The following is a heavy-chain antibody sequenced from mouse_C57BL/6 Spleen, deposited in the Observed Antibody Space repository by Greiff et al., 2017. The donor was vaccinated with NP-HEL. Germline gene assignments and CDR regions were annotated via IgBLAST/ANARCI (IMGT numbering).Heavy chain of an antibody. Sequence: EVKLQESGAELVRPGASVKLSCTASGFNIKDYYMHWVKQRPEQGLEWIGRIDPEDGDTDYAPKFQGKATMTADTSSNTAYLQLSSLTSEDTAVYYCTPYDYGSSPHYAMDYWGQGTSVTVSS. CDR1: GFNIKDYY. J-gene: IGHJ4*01. V-gene: IGHV14-1*01. D-gene: IGHD1-1*01. CDR3: TPYDYGSSPHYAMDY. CDR2: IDPEDGDT.